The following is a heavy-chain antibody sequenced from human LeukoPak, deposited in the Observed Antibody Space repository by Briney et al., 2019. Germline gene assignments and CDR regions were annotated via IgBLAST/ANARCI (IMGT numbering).Heavy chain of an antibody. CDR1: GFAFSSYA. V-gene: IGHV3-30*04. D-gene: IGHD4-17*01. J-gene: IGHJ4*02. CDR2: ISYDGSNK. Sequence: GGSLRLSCAASGFAFSSYAMHWVRQAPGKGLEWVAVISYDGSNKYYADSVKGRFTISRDNSKNTLYLQMNSLRAEDTAVYYCARDYGDYDIEYYFDYWGQGTLVTVSS. CDR3: ARDYGDYDIEYYFDY.